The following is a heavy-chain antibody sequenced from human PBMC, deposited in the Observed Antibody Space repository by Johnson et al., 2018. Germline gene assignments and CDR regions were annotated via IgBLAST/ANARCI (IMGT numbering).Heavy chain of an antibody. CDR3: TKTCGGDCYYFQH. D-gene: IGHD2-21*02. CDR2: IRSKAYGGTT. CDR1: GFTFGAYA. J-gene: IGHJ1*01. V-gene: IGHV3-49*05. Sequence: VQLVQSGGGLVKPGRSLRLSCTASGFTFGAYAMSWFRQAPGKGLEWVGFIRSKAYGGTTEYAASVKGRFTISRDDSKSIAYLQMNSLKTEDTAVYYCTKTCGGDCYYFQHWGQGTLVTVSS.